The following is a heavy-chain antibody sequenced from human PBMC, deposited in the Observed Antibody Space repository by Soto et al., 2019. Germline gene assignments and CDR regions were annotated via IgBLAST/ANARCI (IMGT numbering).Heavy chain of an antibody. Sequence: TSETLSLTCTVSGGSISSGGYCWSWIRQHPGKGLEWIGYIYYSGSTYYNPSLKSRVTISVDTSKNQFSLKLSSVTAADTAVYYCARGCLRLVVYYFDYWGQGTLVTVSS. CDR3: ARGCLRLVVYYFDY. CDR1: GGSISSGGYC. D-gene: IGHD2-8*02. J-gene: IGHJ4*02. CDR2: IYYSGST. V-gene: IGHV4-31*03.